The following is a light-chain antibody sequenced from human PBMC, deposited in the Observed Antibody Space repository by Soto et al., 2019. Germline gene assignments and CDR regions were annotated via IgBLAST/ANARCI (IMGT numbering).Light chain of an antibody. J-gene: IGLJ3*02. CDR2: GNN. Sequence: QAVVTQSPSVSGAPGQRVTISCTGSSSNIGAGYDVHWYQQLPGAAPKLLIYGNNNRPSGVPDRFSGSKSGTSASLAITGLQAEDEADYYCQSYDSSLTSWVFGGGTKLTVL. CDR1: SSNIGAGYD. V-gene: IGLV1-40*01. CDR3: QSYDSSLTSWV.